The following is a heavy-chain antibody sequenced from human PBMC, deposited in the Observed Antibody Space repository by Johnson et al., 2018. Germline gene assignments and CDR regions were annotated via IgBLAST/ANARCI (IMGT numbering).Heavy chain of an antibody. V-gene: IGHV1-69*04. CDR2: IIPILDMA. D-gene: IGHD3-3*01. Sequence: QVQLVQSGAEVRKPGSSVKLSCKASGGTFSSHTFTWVRQAPGQGLEWMGRIIPILDMANYAQKFQGRVTITADKSTATAYMELNSLRSEDTAVYYCATVRTIFGEIASRDAFDIWGQGTLVTVSS. J-gene: IGHJ3*02. CDR1: GGTFSSHT. CDR3: ATVRTIFGEIASRDAFDI.